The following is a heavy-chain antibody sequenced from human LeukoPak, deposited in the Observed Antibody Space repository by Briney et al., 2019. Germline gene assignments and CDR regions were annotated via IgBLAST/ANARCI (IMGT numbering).Heavy chain of an antibody. CDR1: GGTFSSYA. CDR3: ARETMDTAMALPIDY. J-gene: IGHJ4*02. V-gene: IGHV1-69*05. CDR2: IIPIFGAA. Sequence: SVKVSCKASGGTFSSYAISWVRQAPGQGLEWMGRIIPIFGAANYAQKFQGRVTITTDESTSTAYMELSSLRSEDTAVYYCARETMDTAMALPIDYWGQGTLVTVSS. D-gene: IGHD5-18*01.